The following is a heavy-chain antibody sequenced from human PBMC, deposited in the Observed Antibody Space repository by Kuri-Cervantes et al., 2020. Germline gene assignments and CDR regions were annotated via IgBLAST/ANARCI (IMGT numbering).Heavy chain of an antibody. J-gene: IGHJ4*02. CDR1: GFTFSSYE. V-gene: IGHV3-21*05. CDR3: ARDGSEYSGYESEGIDY. D-gene: IGHD5-12*01. Sequence: GGSLRLSCAASGFTFSSYEMNWVRQAPGKGLEWVSYISSSSSYIYYADSVKGRFTISRDNAKNSLYLQMNSLRAEDTAVYYCARDGSEYSGYESEGIDYWGQGTLVTVSS. CDR2: ISSSSSYI.